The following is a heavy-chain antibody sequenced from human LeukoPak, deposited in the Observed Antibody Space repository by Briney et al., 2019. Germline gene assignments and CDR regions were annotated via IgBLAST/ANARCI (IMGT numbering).Heavy chain of an antibody. D-gene: IGHD2-2*01. CDR3: ARGRTGYQLLPTKKDYSYYYVDV. CDR2: IKQDGSEK. Sequence: GGSLRLSCAASGFTFSRYWMSWVRQAPGKGLEWVASIKQDGSEKYYVYSVKGRFTISRDNAKNSLYLQMNSLRAEDTAVYYCARGRTGYQLLPTKKDYSYYYVDVWDKGTTVTVSS. CDR1: GFTFSRYW. J-gene: IGHJ6*03. V-gene: IGHV3-7*01.